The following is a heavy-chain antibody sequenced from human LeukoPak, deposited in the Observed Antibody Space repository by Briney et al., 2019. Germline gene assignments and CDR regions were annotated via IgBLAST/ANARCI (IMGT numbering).Heavy chain of an antibody. J-gene: IGHJ4*02. CDR1: GGSISSYY. CDR2: IYYSGST. V-gene: IGHV4-59*01. D-gene: IGHD3-22*01. CDR3: ASWYYDSSGYGSFDY. Sequence: PSETLSLTCTVSGGSISSYYWSWIRQPPGKGLEWIGYIYYSGSTNYNPSLKSRVIISVDTSKNQFSLKLSSVTAADTAVYYCASWYYDSSGYGSFDYWGQGTLVTVSS.